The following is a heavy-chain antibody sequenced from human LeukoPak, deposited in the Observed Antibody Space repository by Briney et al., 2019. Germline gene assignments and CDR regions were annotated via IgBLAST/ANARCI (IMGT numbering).Heavy chain of an antibody. CDR3: ARDSGEGIDY. V-gene: IGHV4-59*12. J-gene: IGHJ4*02. Sequence: SETLSLTCTVSGGSISSYYWSWIRQPPGKGLEWIGYIYYSGSTYYNPSLKSRVTISVDTSKNQFSLKLSSVTAADTAVYYCARDSGEGIDYWGQGTLVTVSS. CDR1: GGSISSYY. D-gene: IGHD7-27*01. CDR2: IYYSGST.